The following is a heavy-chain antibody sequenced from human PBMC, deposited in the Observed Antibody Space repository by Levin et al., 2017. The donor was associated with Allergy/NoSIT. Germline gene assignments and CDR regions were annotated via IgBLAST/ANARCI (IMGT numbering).Heavy chain of an antibody. V-gene: IGHV3-7*01. CDR1: GFTFSSYW. D-gene: IGHD3-16*01. Sequence: GGSLRLSCAASGFTFSSYWMSWVRQAPGKGLEWVANIKQDGSEKYYVDSVKGRFTISRDNAKNSLYLQMNSLRAEDTAVYYCARGGDYVWGSMFDYWGQGTLVTVSS. CDR3: ARGGDYVWGSMFDY. CDR2: IKQDGSEK. J-gene: IGHJ4*02.